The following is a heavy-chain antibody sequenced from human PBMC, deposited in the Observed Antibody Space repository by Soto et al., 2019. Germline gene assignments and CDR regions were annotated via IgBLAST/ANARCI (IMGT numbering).Heavy chain of an antibody. D-gene: IGHD3-10*01. Sequence: GGSLRLSCAASGFTVSSNYMSWVRQAPGKGLEWVSVIYSGGSTYYADSVKGRFTISRDNSKNTLYLQMNSLRAEDTAVYYCASLKSGAVPRQYYYYYMDVWGKGTTVTVSS. CDR3: ASLKSGAVPRQYYYYYMDV. CDR1: GFTVSSNY. J-gene: IGHJ6*03. CDR2: IYSGGST. V-gene: IGHV3-66*01.